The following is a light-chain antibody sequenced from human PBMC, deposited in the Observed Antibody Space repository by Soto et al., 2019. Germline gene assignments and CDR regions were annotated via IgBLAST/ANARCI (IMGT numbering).Light chain of an antibody. V-gene: IGLV2-11*01. CDR2: DVH. J-gene: IGLJ1*01. CDR1: SSDVAAYNY. Sequence: QSALTQPRSVSGSPGQSVTISCTGTSSDVAAYNYVSWYQQHPGKAPKLMIYDVHERPSGAPDRFSGSKSGNTASLTISGLQAEDEADYYCCSYAGSYTYVFGTGTKLTVL. CDR3: CSYAGSYTYV.